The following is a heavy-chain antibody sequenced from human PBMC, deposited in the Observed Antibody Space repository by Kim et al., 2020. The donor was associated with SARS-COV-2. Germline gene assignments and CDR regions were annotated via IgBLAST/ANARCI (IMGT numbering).Heavy chain of an antibody. V-gene: IGHV3-23*01. CDR1: GFTFSSYA. CDR2: ISGSGGST. CDR3: AKDGPTDSSSWYTDAEYFQH. D-gene: IGHD6-13*01. J-gene: IGHJ1*01. Sequence: GGSLRLSCAASGFTFSSYAMSWVRQAPGKGLEWVSAISGSGGSTYYADSVKGRFTISRDNSKNTLYLQMNSLRAEDTAVYYCAKDGPTDSSSWYTDAEYFQHWGQGTLVTVSS.